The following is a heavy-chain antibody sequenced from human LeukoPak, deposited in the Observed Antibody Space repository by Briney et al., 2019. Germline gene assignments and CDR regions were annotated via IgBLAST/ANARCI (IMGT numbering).Heavy chain of an antibody. J-gene: IGHJ5*02. CDR2: IYTSGST. V-gene: IGHV4-4*07. D-gene: IGHD3-9*01. CDR1: GGSISSYY. CDR3: ARDYDVLTAYPPTQLIDP. Sequence: SETLSLTCTVSGGSISSYYWIWIRQPAGKGLEWIGRIYTSGSTNYNPSLKSRVTMSVDTSKNQFSLKLNSVTAADTAVYYCARDYDVLTAYPPTQLIDPWGQGTLVTVSS.